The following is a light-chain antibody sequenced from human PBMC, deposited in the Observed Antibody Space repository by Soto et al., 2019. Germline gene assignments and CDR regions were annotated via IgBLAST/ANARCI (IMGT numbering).Light chain of an antibody. CDR3: GTWDSSLSAGV. Sequence: QSVLTQPPSVSAAPGQKVTISCSGSSSNIGNNYVSWYQQLPGTAPKLLIYDNNKRPSGIPDRFSGSKSGTSATLGITGLQTGDEADYYCGTWDSSLSAGVLGTGTNFTVL. CDR1: SSNIGNNY. J-gene: IGLJ1*01. V-gene: IGLV1-51*01. CDR2: DNN.